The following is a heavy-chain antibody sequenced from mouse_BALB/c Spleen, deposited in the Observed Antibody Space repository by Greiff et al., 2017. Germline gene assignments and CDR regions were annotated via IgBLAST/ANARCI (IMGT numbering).Heavy chain of an antibody. V-gene: IGHV1-54*01. CDR3: ARSNYYGNYYAMDY. CDR1: GYAFTNYL. J-gene: IGHJ4*01. CDR2: INPGSGGT. D-gene: IGHD1-1*01. Sequence: VKLQQSGAELVRPGTSVKVSCKASGYAFTNYLIEWVQQRPGQGLEWIGVINPGSGGTNSNEKVKGKATLTAAKSSSNAYMQLSSLTSDDSAVYYCARSNYYGNYYAMDYWGQGTSVTVSA.